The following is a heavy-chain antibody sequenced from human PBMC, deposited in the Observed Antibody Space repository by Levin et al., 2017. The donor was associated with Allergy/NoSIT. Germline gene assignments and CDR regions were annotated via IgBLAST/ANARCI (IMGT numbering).Heavy chain of an antibody. CDR3: VHTGGSVIRFELRAFDS. J-gene: IGHJ4*02. D-gene: IGHD3-10*01. CDR2: VYWDNHR. V-gene: IGHV2-5*02. CDR1: GFSLATSGVG. Sequence: KVSGPTLVKPTQTLTLTCSFSGFSLATSGVGVAWVRQAPGKALEWVAIVYWDNHRLNSPSLNGRVTIAKDTFRNQVILTLTNMDSVDTATYYCVHTGGSVIRFELRAFDSWGQGTLVTVSS.